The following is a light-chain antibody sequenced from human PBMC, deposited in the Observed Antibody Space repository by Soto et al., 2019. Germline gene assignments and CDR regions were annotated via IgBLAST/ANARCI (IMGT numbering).Light chain of an antibody. Sequence: EVVLTQSPASLSLSPGEGATLSCRASESIGNYLVWYQQKLGQAPKLLIYDASHRAIGIPGRFSGDGSGTDFTLTISSLEPEDFAVYYCQWRSDWPPRLTFGGGTKVEIK. CDR3: QWRSDWPPRLT. CDR2: DAS. V-gene: IGKV3-11*01. CDR1: ESIGNY. J-gene: IGKJ4*01.